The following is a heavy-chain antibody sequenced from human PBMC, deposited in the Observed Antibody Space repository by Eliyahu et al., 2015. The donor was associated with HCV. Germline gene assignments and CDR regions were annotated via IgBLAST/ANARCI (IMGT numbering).Heavy chain of an antibody. J-gene: IGHJ5*02. CDR1: XXXIPTXY. V-gene: IGHV4-59*01. Sequence: QVQLQESGPGLVXPSETLSLTCTVSXXXIPTXYWXWIRQPPGKGXXWIGYIHYSGSTNYNPSLKSRVTISVDTSKNQFSLNLTSVTAADTAMYYCASGGGGIAVTGTGGWFDPWGQGTLVTVSS. CDR3: ASGGGGIAVTGTGGWFDP. D-gene: IGHD6-19*01. CDR2: IHYSGST.